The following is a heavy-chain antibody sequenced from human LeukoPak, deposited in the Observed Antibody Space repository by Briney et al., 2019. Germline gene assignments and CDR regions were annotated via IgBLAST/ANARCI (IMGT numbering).Heavy chain of an antibody. CDR1: VFFFSMYG. V-gene: IGHV3-30*18. Sequence: GRSLRLSCEASVFFFSMYGMQWVRQAPGKGLERVAVILDDGSRSYFATSVKGRFTMSKYISKNTVYLERNSLRPDDTAVYFCAKDRAATADYGGQGTRVIVSS. D-gene: IGHD2-15*01. CDR2: ILDDGSRS. CDR3: AKDRAATADY. J-gene: IGHJ4*02.